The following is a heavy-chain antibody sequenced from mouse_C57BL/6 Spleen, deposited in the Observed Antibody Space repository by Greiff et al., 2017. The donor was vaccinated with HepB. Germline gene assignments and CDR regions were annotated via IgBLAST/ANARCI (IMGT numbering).Heavy chain of an antibody. J-gene: IGHJ3*01. CDR2: IHPNSGST. CDR3: ARRAMERGFAY. V-gene: IGHV1-64*01. D-gene: IGHD1-1*02. CDR1: GYTFTSYW. Sequence: QVQLQQPGAELVKPGASVKLSCKASGYTFTSYWMHWVKQRPGQGLEWIGMIHPNSGSTNYNEKFKSKATLTVDKSSSTAYMQRSGLTSEDAAVYYCARRAMERGFAYWGQGTRVNVSA.